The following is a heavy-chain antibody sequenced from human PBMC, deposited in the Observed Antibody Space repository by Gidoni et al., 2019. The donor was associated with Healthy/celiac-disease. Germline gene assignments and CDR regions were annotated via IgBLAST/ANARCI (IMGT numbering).Heavy chain of an antibody. Sequence: EVQLLESGGGLVQPGGSLSLSCAASGFTFSSYAMSWVRQAPGKGLEWVSAISGSGGSTYYADSVKGRVTISRDNSKNTLYLQMNSLRAEDTAVYYCAKEGLLWFGELFSASDYWGQGTLVTVSS. J-gene: IGHJ4*02. CDR1: GFTFSSYA. CDR3: AKEGLLWFGELFSASDY. D-gene: IGHD3-10*01. V-gene: IGHV3-23*01. CDR2: ISGSGGST.